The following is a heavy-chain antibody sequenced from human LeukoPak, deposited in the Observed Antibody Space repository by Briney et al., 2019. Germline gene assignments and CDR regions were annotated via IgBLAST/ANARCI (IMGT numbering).Heavy chain of an antibody. Sequence: SETLSLTCTVSGGSTNGYYWSWIRRPPGKGLGWIAFIYYSGGTNYNPSLRSRVSISIDTSKNQFSLRLSSVTAADTAVYYCARLGLPQREDYWGQGTLVTVSS. D-gene: IGHD1-26*01. CDR2: IYYSGGT. CDR1: GGSTNGYY. V-gene: IGHV4-59*08. J-gene: IGHJ4*02. CDR3: ARLGLPQREDY.